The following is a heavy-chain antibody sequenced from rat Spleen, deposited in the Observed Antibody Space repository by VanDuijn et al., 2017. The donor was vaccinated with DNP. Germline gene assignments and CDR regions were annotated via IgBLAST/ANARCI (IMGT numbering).Heavy chain of an antibody. CDR2: IGSPAYAP. CDR3: VRWNSGHFDY. D-gene: IGHD4-3*01. J-gene: IGHJ2*01. Sequence: EVQLVESGGGLVQPGRSLKLSCAASGFTFSAFYMAWVRQAPAKGLEWVASIGSPAYAPYYTDSVKGRFAISRDNANSTLYLQMNSLRSEDMSTYYCVRWNSGHFDYWGQGVMVTVSS. V-gene: IGHV5-22*01. CDR1: GFTFSAFY.